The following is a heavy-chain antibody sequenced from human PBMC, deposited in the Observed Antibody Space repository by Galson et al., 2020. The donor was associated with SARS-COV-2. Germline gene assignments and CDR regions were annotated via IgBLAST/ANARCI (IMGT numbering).Heavy chain of an antibody. Sequence: SETLSLTCTVSGGSIGSGDYYCSWVRQTPGKGLEWIRYMYYTGSSYYNSSLKRRGTISLDTSKNQFSLRLSSVTAADTAVYFCASGRESSGRFDYWGQGILVTVSS. CDR1: GGSIGSGDYY. CDR3: ASGRESSGRFDY. V-gene: IGHV4-30-4*01. CDR2: MYYTGSS. J-gene: IGHJ4*02.